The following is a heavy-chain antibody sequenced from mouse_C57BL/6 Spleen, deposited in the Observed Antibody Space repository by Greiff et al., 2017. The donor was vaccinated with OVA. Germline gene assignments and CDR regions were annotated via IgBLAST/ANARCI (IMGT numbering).Heavy chain of an antibody. V-gene: IGHV1-50*01. CDR1: GYTFTSYW. Sequence: QVQLQQPGAELVKPGASVKLSCKASGYTFTSYWMQWVKQRPGQGLEWIGEIDPSDSYTNYNQKFKGKATLTVDTSSSTAYMQLSSLTSEDSAVYYCARSGYYGSRGSYAMDYWGQGTSVTVSS. D-gene: IGHD1-1*01. CDR3: ARSGYYGSRGSYAMDY. CDR2: IDPSDSYT. J-gene: IGHJ4*01.